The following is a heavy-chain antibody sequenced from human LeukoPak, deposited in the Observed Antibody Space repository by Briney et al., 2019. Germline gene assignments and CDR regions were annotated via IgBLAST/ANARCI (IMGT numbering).Heavy chain of an antibody. CDR1: GGSLSSYY. D-gene: IGHD2-21*01. J-gene: IGHJ3*02. Sequence: SETLSLTCTVPGGSLSSYYWSWIRQPPGKGLEWIGYIYYSGSTNYNPSLKSRVTISVATSKYQSSLKLSSVTAPATALYFCARDSRGDTAFDIWGQGTMVTVSS. CDR3: ARDSRGDTAFDI. CDR2: IYYSGST. V-gene: IGHV4-59*01.